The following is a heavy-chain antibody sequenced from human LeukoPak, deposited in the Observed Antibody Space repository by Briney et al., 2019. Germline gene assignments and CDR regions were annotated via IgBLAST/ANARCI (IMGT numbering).Heavy chain of an antibody. Sequence: SGGSLRLSCAASGFTFSSYAMSWVRQAAGEGLEWVSAISGSGGSTYYADSVKGRFTISRDNSKNTLYLQMNSLRAEDTAVYYCAKALGYCSGGSCWVDYWGQGTLVTVSS. J-gene: IGHJ4*02. V-gene: IGHV3-23*01. CDR2: ISGSGGST. CDR1: GFTFSSYA. CDR3: AKALGYCSGGSCWVDY. D-gene: IGHD2-15*01.